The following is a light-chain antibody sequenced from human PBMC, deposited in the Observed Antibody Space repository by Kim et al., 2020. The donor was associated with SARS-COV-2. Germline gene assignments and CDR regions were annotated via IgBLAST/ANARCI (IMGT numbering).Light chain of an antibody. CDR2: DNN. V-gene: IGLV1-51*01. J-gene: IGLJ3*02. CDR1: SSNIGINY. Sequence: GQQVTISCSGGSSNIGINYVSWFQHLPGTAPKLLIYDNNKRPSGIPDRFSGSKSGTSATLGITGLQTGDEAYYYCGTWDTSLSAGVFGGGTQLTVL. CDR3: GTWDTSLSAGV.